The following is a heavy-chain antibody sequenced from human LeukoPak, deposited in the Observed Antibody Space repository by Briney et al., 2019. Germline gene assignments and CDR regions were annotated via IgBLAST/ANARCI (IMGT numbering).Heavy chain of an antibody. CDR1: GGSFRGYN. CDR2: INHSGST. CDR3: ARGRDYCDSYEAFDG. V-gene: IGHV4-34*01. D-gene: IGHD3-22*01. Sequence: SETLSLTCAVYGGSFRGYNWSWIRQPPRKGLEWSGEINHSGSTNYNPSLKSRVTISVDTSKNQFPLKLSSVTAADTAVYYCARGRDYCDSYEAFDGWGQGAMVTV. J-gene: IGHJ3*01.